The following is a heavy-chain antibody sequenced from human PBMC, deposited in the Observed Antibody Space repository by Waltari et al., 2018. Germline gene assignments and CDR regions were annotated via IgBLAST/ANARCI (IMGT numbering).Heavy chain of an antibody. CDR1: GGSFSGYY. CDR2: INHSGST. J-gene: IGHJ4*02. D-gene: IGHD6-6*01. CDR3: ASPGYSSSRREDY. V-gene: IGHV4-34*01. Sequence: QVQLQQWGAGLLKPSETLSLTCAVYGGSFSGYYWSWIRQPPGKGLEWFGEINHSGSTNTNPSLKSRVTISVDTSKNQFSLKLSSVTAADTAVYYCASPGYSSSRREDYWGQGTLVTVSS.